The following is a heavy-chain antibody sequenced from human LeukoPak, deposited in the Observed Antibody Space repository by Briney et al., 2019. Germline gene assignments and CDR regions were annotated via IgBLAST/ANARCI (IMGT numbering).Heavy chain of an antibody. V-gene: IGHV3-7*01. Sequence: GGSLRLSCAASGFTFSSYWMSWVRQAPGKGLEWVANIKQDGSEKYYVDSVKGRFTISRDNAKNSLYLQMNSLRAEDTAVYYCARVLYDSSGLLDPWGQGTLVTVSS. CDR1: GFTFSSYW. D-gene: IGHD3-22*01. CDR3: ARVLYDSSGLLDP. CDR2: IKQDGSEK. J-gene: IGHJ5*02.